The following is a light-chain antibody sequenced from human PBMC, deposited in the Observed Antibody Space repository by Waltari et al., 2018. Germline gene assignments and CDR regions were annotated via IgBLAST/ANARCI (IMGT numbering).Light chain of an antibody. Sequence: ILLTQSPGTLSLSPGERATLSCRASQSVHNNYLAWYQQRPGQAPGLLIHGASRRATGIPDRFSGSGSGTDFTLTISRLEPEDFAVYFCQQYDTSPATFGQGTKLEI. CDR1: QSVHNNY. CDR3: QQYDTSPAT. J-gene: IGKJ2*01. CDR2: GAS. V-gene: IGKV3-20*01.